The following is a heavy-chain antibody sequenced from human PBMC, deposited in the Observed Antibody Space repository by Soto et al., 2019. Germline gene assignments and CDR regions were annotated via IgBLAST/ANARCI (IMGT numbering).Heavy chain of an antibody. J-gene: IGHJ4*02. D-gene: IGHD2-2*01. CDR1: GFTFDDYA. CDR2: IHWNRGSI. V-gene: IGHV3-9*01. Sequence: EVQLVESGGGLVQPGRSLRLSCAASGFTFDDYAMHWVRQAPGKGLEWVSGIHWNRGSIGYADSVKGRFTISRDNAKNSLYLQMNSPRAEDTALYYCAKGLGYCSSTNCYAAIDYWGQGTLVTVSS. CDR3: AKGLGYCSSTNCYAAIDY.